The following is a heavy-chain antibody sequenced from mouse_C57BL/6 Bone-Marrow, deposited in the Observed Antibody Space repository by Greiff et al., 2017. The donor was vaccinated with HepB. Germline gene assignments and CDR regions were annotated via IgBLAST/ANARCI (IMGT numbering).Heavy chain of an antibody. V-gene: IGHV1-59*01. Sequence: QVQLQQPGAELVRPGPSVKLSCKASGYTFTSYWMHWVKQRPGQGLEWIGVIDPSDSYTNYNQKFKGKATLTVDTSSSTAYMQLSSLTSEDSAVYYCARKGLSYYVDYWGQGTTLTVSS. CDR2: IDPSDSYT. CDR1: GYTFTSYW. D-gene: IGHD1-1*02. J-gene: IGHJ2*01. CDR3: ARKGLSYYVDY.